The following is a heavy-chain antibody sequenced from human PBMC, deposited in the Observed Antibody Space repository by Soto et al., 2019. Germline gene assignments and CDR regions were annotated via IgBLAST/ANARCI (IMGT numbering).Heavy chain of an antibody. CDR1: GYTFTGYY. V-gene: IGHV1-2*04. D-gene: IGHD2-2*01. CDR2: INPNSGGT. CDR3: ARGPAARHYYYYYYMDV. Sequence: ASVKVSCKASGYTFTGYYMHWVRQAPGQGLEWMGWINPNSGGTNYAQKFQGWVTMTRDTSISTAYMELSRLRSDDTAVYYCARGPAARHYYYYYYMDVWGKGTTVTVSS. J-gene: IGHJ6*03.